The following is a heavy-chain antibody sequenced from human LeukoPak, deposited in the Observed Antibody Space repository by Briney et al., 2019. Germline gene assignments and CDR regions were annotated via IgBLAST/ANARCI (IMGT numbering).Heavy chain of an antibody. J-gene: IGHJ6*02. D-gene: IGHD4-17*01. Sequence: GGSLRLSCAASGFSFSSYGMHWVRQAPGKVRQAPGKGLEWVAVIWYDGSNKYYADSVKGRFTISRDNSKNTLYLQMNSLRAEDTAVYYCVSGGDYGRYYYGMDVWGQGTTVTVSS. CDR1: GFSFSSYG. CDR2: IWYDGSNK. CDR3: VSGGDYGRYYYGMDV. V-gene: IGHV3-33*08.